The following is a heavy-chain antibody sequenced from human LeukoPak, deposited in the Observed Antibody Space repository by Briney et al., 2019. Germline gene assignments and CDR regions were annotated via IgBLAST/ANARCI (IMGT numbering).Heavy chain of an antibody. CDR1: GVSISNSSYY. J-gene: IGHJ3*02. D-gene: IGHD1-14*01. CDR3: AREGGMTGAFDI. V-gene: IGHV4-61*01. CDR2: IYYSGST. Sequence: SETLSLTCIVSGVSISNSSYYWGWIRQPPGKGLEWIGYIYYSGSTNYNPSLKSRVTISVDTSKNQFSLKLSSVTAADTAVYYCAREGGMTGAFDIWGQGTMVTVSS.